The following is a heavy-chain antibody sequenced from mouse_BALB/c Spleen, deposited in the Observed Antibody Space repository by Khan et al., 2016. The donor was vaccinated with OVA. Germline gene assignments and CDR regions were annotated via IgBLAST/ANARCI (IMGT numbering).Heavy chain of an antibody. J-gene: IGHJ4*01. D-gene: IGHD1-1*02. Sequence: VQLKQSGPELVKPGASVKISCKASGYSFTGYFMNWVMQSHGKSLEWIGRINPYNGDTFYNQKFKGKATLTVDKSSSTAHMELRSLASEDSAVYYCARSYDCCAMDYGGQGTSVTVSS. CDR2: INPYNGDT. CDR3: ARSYDCCAMDY. CDR1: GYSFTGYF. V-gene: IGHV1-20*02.